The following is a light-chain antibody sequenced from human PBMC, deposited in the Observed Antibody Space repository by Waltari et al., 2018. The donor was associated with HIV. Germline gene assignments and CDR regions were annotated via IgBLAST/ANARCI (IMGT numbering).Light chain of an antibody. CDR2: DVT. J-gene: IGLJ3*02. CDR3: SSYAGSYTWL. V-gene: IGLV2-11*01. Sequence: QSALTQPRSVSGSPGQSVTISCTGTSNDVGGYQYVSCYQKHPGKAPKLIIFDVTQRPSGVPDRFSGSKSGNTASLTISGLQAADEADFYCSSYAGSYTWLFGGGTKVTVL. CDR1: SNDVGGYQY.